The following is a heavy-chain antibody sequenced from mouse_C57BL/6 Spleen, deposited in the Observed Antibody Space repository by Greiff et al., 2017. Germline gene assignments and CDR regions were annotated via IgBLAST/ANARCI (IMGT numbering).Heavy chain of an antibody. V-gene: IGHV3-6*01. CDR3: ARNGSPLLPSHWYCDV. CDR1: GYSITSGYY. CDR2: ISYDGSN. Sequence: EVQLQQSGPGLVKPSQSLSLTCSVTGYSITSGYYWNWIRQFPGNKLEWMGYISYDGSNNYNPSLKNRISITRDTSKNQFFLKLNSVTTEDTATYYCARNGSPLLPSHWYCDVWGTGTTVTVSS. D-gene: IGHD1-2*01. J-gene: IGHJ1*03.